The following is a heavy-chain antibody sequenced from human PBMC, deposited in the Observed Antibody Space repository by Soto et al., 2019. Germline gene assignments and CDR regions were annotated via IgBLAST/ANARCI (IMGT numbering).Heavy chain of an antibody. CDR2: ISSSSSYT. V-gene: IGHV3-11*06. Sequence: VGSPRLSCAAYGFTFSDYYMSWIRQAPGKGLEWVSYISSSSSYTNYADSVKGRFTISRDNAKNSLYLQMNSLRAEDTAVYYCARDMPYYYDSSGSLVWYFDLWGRGPGVTLST. CDR3: ARDMPYYYDSSGSLVWYFDL. D-gene: IGHD3-22*01. J-gene: IGHJ2*01. CDR1: GFTFSDYY.